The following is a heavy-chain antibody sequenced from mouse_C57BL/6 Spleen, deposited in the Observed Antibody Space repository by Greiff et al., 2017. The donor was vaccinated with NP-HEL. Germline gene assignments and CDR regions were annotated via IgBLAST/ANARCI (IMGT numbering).Heavy chain of an antibody. J-gene: IGHJ1*03. D-gene: IGHD1-1*01. CDR1: GYSITSGYD. CDR3: ARGYGSKDWYFDV. CDR2: ISYSGST. V-gene: IGHV3-1*01. Sequence: VQVVESGPGMVKPSQSLSLTCTVTGYSITSGYDWHWIRHFPGNKLEWMGYISYSGSTNYNPSLKSRISITHDTSKNHFFLKLNSVTTEDTATYYCARGYGSKDWYFDVWGTGTTVTVSS.